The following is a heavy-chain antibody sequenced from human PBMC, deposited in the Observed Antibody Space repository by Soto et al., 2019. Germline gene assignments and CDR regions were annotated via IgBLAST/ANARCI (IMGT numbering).Heavy chain of an antibody. CDR3: ASRGERAYYDTSGYG. V-gene: IGHV1-69*12. Sequence: QVQLVQSGAEVKKPGSSVKVSCKASGGTFSNYALSWVRQAPGQGLEWMGDIIPIFGTTNNAQKFQGRVTITADDAPATAYMALSSLRPEDTAVYYCASRGERAYYDTSGYGWGQGTLVTVSS. D-gene: IGHD3-22*01. CDR2: IIPIFGTT. CDR1: GGTFSNYA. J-gene: IGHJ1*01.